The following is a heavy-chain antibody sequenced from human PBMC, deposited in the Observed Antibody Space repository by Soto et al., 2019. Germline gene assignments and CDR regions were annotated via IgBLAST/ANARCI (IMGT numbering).Heavy chain of an antibody. V-gene: IGHV3-30*18. D-gene: IGHD6-19*01. Sequence: PGGSLRLSCAASGFTFSSYGMHWVRQAPGKGLEWVAVISYDGSNKYYADSVKGRFTISRDNSKNTLYLQMNSLRAEDTAVYYCAKDLFLGSGWYVWGQGTLVTVSS. CDR2: ISYDGSNK. CDR1: GFTFSSYG. CDR3: AKDLFLGSGWYV. J-gene: IGHJ4*02.